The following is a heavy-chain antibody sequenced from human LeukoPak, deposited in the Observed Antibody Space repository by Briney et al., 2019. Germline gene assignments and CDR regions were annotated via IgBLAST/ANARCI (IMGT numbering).Heavy chain of an antibody. CDR3: ARAAPGDGDYVGWYFDL. CDR2: IIPIFGTA. J-gene: IGHJ2*01. D-gene: IGHD4-17*01. Sequence: SVKVSCKASGGIFSSYAISWVRQAPGQGLEWMGRIIPIFGTANYAQKFPGRVTFTTAESTRTAYMEVSSLRSEDTAVYYWARAAPGDGDYVGWYFDLWGRGTLVTVSS. V-gene: IGHV1-69*05. CDR1: GGIFSSYA.